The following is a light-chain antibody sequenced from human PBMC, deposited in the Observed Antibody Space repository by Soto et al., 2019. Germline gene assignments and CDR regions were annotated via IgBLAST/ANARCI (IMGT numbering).Light chain of an antibody. CDR1: QSISRW. CDR2: DAS. CDR3: QQYHIYSGT. Sequence: DIQMTQSPSTLSASIGDRVIITCRASQSISRWVAWYQQKPGKAPKVLIWDASSLQRGVPSRFSGSGSGTEFTLTINSLQPDDFATYYCQQYHIYSGTFGQGTKVDIK. V-gene: IGKV1-5*01. J-gene: IGKJ1*01.